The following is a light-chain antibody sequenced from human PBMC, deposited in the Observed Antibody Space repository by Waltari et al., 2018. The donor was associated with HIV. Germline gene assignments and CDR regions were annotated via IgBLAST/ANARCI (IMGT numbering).Light chain of an antibody. Sequence: QSVLTQPPSASGTPGQRIIISCSGSTSNIGTNNVNWYQQLPGTTPRLLMHSNIRRPSGFPDRFSGSRSGTSASLAISGLQSEDEADYYCSAWDASLGAWMFGGGTKLTVL. V-gene: IGLV1-44*01. CDR1: TSNIGTNN. J-gene: IGLJ3*02. CDR3: SAWDASLGAWM. CDR2: SNI.